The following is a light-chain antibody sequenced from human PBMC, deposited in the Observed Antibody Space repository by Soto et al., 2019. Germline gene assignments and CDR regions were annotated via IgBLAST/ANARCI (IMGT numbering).Light chain of an antibody. Sequence: EIVLTQSPGTLSLSPGERATLSCRASQSVGRNYLAWYQQKPGQAPRLLIYGASSRATGIPDRFSGSGSGTDFTLTISRLEPEDFAVYYCQQYASSPLTFGGRTEVEIK. V-gene: IGKV3-20*01. CDR1: QSVGRNY. CDR2: GAS. J-gene: IGKJ4*01. CDR3: QQYASSPLT.